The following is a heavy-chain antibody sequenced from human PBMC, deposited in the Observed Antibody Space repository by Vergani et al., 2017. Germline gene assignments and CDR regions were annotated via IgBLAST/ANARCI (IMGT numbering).Heavy chain of an antibody. V-gene: IGHV1-69*04. CDR1: GGTFSSYA. J-gene: IGHJ4*02. CDR2: IIPILGIA. CDR3: AXERPTYYYDSSGYYYFDY. D-gene: IGHD3-22*01. Sequence: QVQLVQSGAEVKKPGSSVKVSCKASGGTFSSYAISWVRQAPGQGLEWMGRIIPILGIANYAQKFQGRVTITADKSTSTAYMELSSLRSEDTAVYYCAXERPTYYYDSSGYYYFDYWGQGTLVTVSS.